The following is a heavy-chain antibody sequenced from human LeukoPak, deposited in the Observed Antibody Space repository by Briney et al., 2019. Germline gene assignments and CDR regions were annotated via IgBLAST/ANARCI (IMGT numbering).Heavy chain of an antibody. V-gene: IGHV3-23*01. CDR2: ISGRGGST. CDR3: ATHGRQPPDGGHQYFQH. J-gene: IGHJ1*01. Sequence: GGSLRLSCAASGFTFSSYAMSWVRQAPGKGLEWVSAISGRGGSTYYAASVQGRFTISRDNSKNTLYLQMNSLRAEDTAVYSCATHGRQPPDGGHQYFQHWGKGHLVTVSS. CDR1: GFTFSSYA. D-gene: IGHD1-14*01.